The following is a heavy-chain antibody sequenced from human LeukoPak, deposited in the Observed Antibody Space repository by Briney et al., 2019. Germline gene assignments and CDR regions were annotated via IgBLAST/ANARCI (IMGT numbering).Heavy chain of an antibody. V-gene: IGHV5-51*01. CDR1: GYSFTTYW. Sequence: GESLKISCKGSGYSFTTYWIGWVRQMPGKGLEWVGIIYPGDSDTRYSPSFQGQVTISADKSIRTAYLQWSSLKASDTAMYYCARRDSTGNYYEIDYWGQGTLVTVSS. J-gene: IGHJ4*02. CDR2: IYPGDSDT. CDR3: ARRDSTGNYYEIDY. D-gene: IGHD3-22*01.